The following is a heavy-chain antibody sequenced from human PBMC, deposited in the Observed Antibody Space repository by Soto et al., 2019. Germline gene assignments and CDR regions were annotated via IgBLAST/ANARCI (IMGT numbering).Heavy chain of an antibody. CDR2: ISGGGGGT. V-gene: IGHV3-23*01. J-gene: IGHJ4*02. Sequence: EVQLLESGGGLVQPGGSLRLSCSVSGFTFSNYAMTWVRQAPGKGLEWVSSISGGGGGTHYADSMKGRFSISRDNSKNTLQLEMNRLRADDTAVYYCAKGSQYDILTAYPAFDSWGQGTLVTVSS. D-gene: IGHD3-9*01. CDR1: GFTFSNYA. CDR3: AKGSQYDILTAYPAFDS.